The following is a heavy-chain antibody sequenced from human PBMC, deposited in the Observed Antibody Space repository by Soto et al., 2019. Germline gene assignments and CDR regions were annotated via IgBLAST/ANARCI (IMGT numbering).Heavy chain of an antibody. V-gene: IGHV3-74*01. CDR1: GFIFNAYA. CDR2: INSDGSAT. D-gene: IGHD1-26*01. J-gene: IGHJ4*02. CDR3: ARALVGASDY. Sequence: PGGSLRLSCAASGFIFNAYAMTWVRQAPGKGLVWVSRINSDGSATNYADSVKGRFTISRDNAKNTLYLQMNSLRAEDTAVYYCARALVGASDYWGQGTLVTVSS.